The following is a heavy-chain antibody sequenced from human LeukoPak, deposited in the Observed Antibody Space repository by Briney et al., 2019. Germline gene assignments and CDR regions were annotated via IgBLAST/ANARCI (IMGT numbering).Heavy chain of an antibody. J-gene: IGHJ5*02. V-gene: IGHV4-39*07. D-gene: IGHD3-10*01. CDR1: GGSITSSSYY. CDR2: IYYSGST. CDR3: ARVEVLLWFGELLPKSYKWFDP. Sequence: SETLSLTCTVSGGSITSSSYYWGWIRQPPGKGLEWIGSIYYSGSTYYNPSLKSRVTISVDTSKNQFSLKLSSVTAADTAVYYCARVEVLLWFGELLPKSYKWFDPWGQGTLVTVSS.